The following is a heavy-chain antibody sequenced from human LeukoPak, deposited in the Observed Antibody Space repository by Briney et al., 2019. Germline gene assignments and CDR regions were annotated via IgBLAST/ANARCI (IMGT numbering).Heavy chain of an antibody. Sequence: SETLSLTCTVSGGSINNNYWSWFRQSPGKGLEWIGYIYYNGNTNYNTSLESRVTISVDTSKNQIHLRLSSVTAADTAVYYCARGKEYTSWGAYYYYDMDVWGQGTTVTVSS. V-gene: IGHV4-59*01. D-gene: IGHD7-27*01. CDR2: IYYNGNT. J-gene: IGHJ6*02. CDR3: ARGKEYTSWGAYYYYDMDV. CDR1: GGSINNNY.